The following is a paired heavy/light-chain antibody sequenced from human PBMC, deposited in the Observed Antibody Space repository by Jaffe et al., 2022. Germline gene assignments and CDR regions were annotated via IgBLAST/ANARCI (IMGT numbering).Light chain of an antibody. CDR3: SSYTSSLV. J-gene: IGLJ2*01. Sequence: QSALTQPASVSGSPGQSITISCTGTSSDVGGYNYVSWYQQHPGKAPKLMIYEVSNRPSGVSNRFSGSKSGNTASLTISGLQAEDEADYYCSSYTSSLVFGGGTKLTVL. CDR1: SSDVGGYNY. V-gene: IGLV2-14*01. CDR2: EVS.
Heavy chain of an antibody. Sequence: QVQLQESGPGLVKPSETLSLTCAVSGYSISSGYYWGWIRQPPGKGLEWIGSIYHSGSTYYNPSLKSRVTISVDTSKNQFSLKLSSVTAADTAVYYCARHNGPDYVWGSYRQNWYFDLWGRGTLVTVSS. CDR2: IYHSGST. D-gene: IGHD3-16*02. J-gene: IGHJ2*01. CDR3: ARHNGPDYVWGSYRQNWYFDL. CDR1: GYSISSGYY. V-gene: IGHV4-38-2*01.